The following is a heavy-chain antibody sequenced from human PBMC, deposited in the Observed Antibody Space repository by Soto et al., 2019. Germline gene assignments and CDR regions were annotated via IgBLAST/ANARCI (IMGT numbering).Heavy chain of an antibody. CDR2: ISAYNGYT. CDR1: GYTFTTFG. Sequence: ASVKVSCKASGYTFTTFGISWVRQAPGQGLEWMGWISAYNGYTNYAQKLQGRVTMTTDASTSTAYMELRSLRSDDTAVYYCARDPTIFGVVQNYGMDVWGQGTTVTVSS. V-gene: IGHV1-18*01. CDR3: ARDPTIFGVVQNYGMDV. J-gene: IGHJ6*02. D-gene: IGHD3-3*01.